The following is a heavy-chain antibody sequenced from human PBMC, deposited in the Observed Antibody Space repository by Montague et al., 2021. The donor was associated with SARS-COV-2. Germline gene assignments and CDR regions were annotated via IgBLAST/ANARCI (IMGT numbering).Heavy chain of an antibody. J-gene: IGHJ6*02. CDR1: GGSLSGYY. Sequence: SETLSLTCAVYGGSLSGYYWSWIHQPPAKGLEWIGEINHSANTKYNPSLKSPATISIDTSKNQFSLKMTSVTAADTATYYCASGIYPSGSYYNRYYYGLNIWGPGTTVIVSS. CDR3: ASGIYPSGSYYNRYYYGLNI. D-gene: IGHD3-10*01. V-gene: IGHV4-34*01. CDR2: INHSANT.